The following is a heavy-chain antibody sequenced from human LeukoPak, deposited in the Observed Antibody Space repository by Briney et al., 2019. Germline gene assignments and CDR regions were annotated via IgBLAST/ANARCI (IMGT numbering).Heavy chain of an antibody. CDR3: ASALGDC. CDR2: ISGDGGTT. CDR1: GFLFSDYA. V-gene: IGHV3-23*01. Sequence: PGRSLRLSCVASGFLFSDYAMSWVRQAPGKGLECVSVISGDGGTTYYADSVKGRFTISRDNSKNTLYLQMNSLRAEDTAVYYCASALGDCWGQGTLVTVSS. J-gene: IGHJ4*02.